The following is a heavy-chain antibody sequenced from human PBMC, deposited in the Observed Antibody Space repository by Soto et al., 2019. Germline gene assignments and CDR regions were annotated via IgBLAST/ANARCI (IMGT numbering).Heavy chain of an antibody. CDR3: ARPKTIGAAAGKGWFDP. CDR1: GGSITSNSYY. CDR2: IYYSGST. D-gene: IGHD6-13*01. V-gene: IGHV4-39*01. J-gene: IGHJ5*02. Sequence: SETLSLTCTVSGGSITSNSYYWGWIRQPPGKGLEWIGSIYYSGSTYYNSSLKSRVTISADTSKNQFSLNLSSVTAADMAMYYCARPKTIGAAAGKGWFDPWGQGTLVTVSS.